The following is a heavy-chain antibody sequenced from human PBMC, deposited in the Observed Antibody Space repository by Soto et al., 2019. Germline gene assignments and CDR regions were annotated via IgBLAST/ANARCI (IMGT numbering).Heavy chain of an antibody. CDR2: ISGSGGST. CDR1: GFTFSTYA. Sequence: GGSLRLSCAASGFTFSTYAMGWVRQAPGKGLEWVSVISGSGGSTYYADSVKGRFTISRDNSKNTLYLQMNSLRAEDTAVHYCAKTRGFDPGNWGGYWYFDLWGRGTLVTVSS. D-gene: IGHD7-27*01. J-gene: IGHJ2*01. CDR3: AKTRGFDPGNWGGYWYFDL. V-gene: IGHV3-23*01.